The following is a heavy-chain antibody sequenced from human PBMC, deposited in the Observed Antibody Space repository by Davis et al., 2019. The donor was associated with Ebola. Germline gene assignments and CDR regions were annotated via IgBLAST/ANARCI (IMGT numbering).Heavy chain of an antibody. V-gene: IGHV3-53*01. CDR3: TRGRGGSSWELY. CDR1: GFTFSSTT. Sequence: GESLKISCAASGFTFSSTTMNWVRQAPGKGLEWVSVIYRGGSTYYADSVKGRFTISRDNSKDTLDLQMNSLRADDTAVYYCTRGRGGSSWELYWGQGTLVTVSS. J-gene: IGHJ4*02. CDR2: IYRGGST. D-gene: IGHD6-13*01.